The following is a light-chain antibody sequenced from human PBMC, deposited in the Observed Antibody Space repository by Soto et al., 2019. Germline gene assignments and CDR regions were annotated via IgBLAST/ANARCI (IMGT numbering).Light chain of an antibody. CDR2: EVN. V-gene: IGLV2-8*01. CDR1: SSDVGGYNY. CDR3: SAWDGSLNGGV. Sequence: QSALTQPPSASGSPGQSVAISCTGTSSDVGGYNYVSWYQQHPGKAPKLMIYEVNKRPSGVPDRFSGSKSGNTASLTVSGLQAEDEADYYCSAWDGSLNGGVFGGGTKLTVL. J-gene: IGLJ3*02.